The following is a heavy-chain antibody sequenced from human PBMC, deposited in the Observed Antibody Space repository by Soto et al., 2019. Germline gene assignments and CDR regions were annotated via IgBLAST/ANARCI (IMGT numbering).Heavy chain of an antibody. Sequence: SETLSLTCTVAGDSISTYNWGWIRQPPGKGLEWIGGINYSGSTNYNPSLKSRVTISVDTSKNQLSLKLSSVTAADTAVYYCARVGALGSSSCFDYWGQGTLVTVSS. J-gene: IGHJ4*02. D-gene: IGHD6-13*01. CDR1: GDSISTYN. CDR3: ARVGALGSSSCFDY. CDR2: INYSGST. V-gene: IGHV4-34*01.